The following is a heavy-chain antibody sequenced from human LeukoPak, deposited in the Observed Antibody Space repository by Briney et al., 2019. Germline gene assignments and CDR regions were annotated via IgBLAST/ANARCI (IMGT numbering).Heavy chain of an antibody. V-gene: IGHV1-2*02. J-gene: IGHJ4*02. CDR3: ARGAGDGMARPAYFDY. D-gene: IGHD6-19*01. Sequence: GASVKVSCKASGYTFTGYYMHWVRQAPGQGLEWMGWINPNSGGTNYAQKFQGRVTMTRDTSISTAYMELSRLRSDDTAVYYCARGAGDGMARPAYFDYWGQGTLVTVSS. CDR1: GYTFTGYY. CDR2: INPNSGGT.